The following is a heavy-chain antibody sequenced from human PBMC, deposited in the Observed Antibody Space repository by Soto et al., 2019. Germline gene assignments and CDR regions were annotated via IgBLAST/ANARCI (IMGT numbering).Heavy chain of an antibody. D-gene: IGHD2-15*01. CDR3: AREGSYKNYYYYGMDV. CDR1: GGSISSGGYY. CDR2: IYYSGST. J-gene: IGHJ6*02. V-gene: IGHV4-31*03. Sequence: SETLSLTCTVSGGSISSGGYYWSWIRQHPGKGLEWIGYIYYSGSTYYNPSLKSRVTISVDTSKNQFSLKLSSVTAADTVVYYCAREGSYKNYYYYGMDVWGQGTTVTVSS.